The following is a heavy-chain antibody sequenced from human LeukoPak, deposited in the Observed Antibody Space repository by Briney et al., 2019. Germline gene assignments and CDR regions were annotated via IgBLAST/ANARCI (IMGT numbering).Heavy chain of an antibody. CDR1: GFAFSSYA. D-gene: IGHD6-13*01. CDR3: ARDLSSSWYFDY. Sequence: GGSLRLSCAASGFAFSSYAMSWVRQAPGKGLEWVSAISGSGGSTYYADSVKGRFTISRDNSKNTLYLQMNSLRAEDTAVYYCARDLSSSWYFDYWGQGTLVTVSS. J-gene: IGHJ4*02. V-gene: IGHV3-23*01. CDR2: ISGSGGST.